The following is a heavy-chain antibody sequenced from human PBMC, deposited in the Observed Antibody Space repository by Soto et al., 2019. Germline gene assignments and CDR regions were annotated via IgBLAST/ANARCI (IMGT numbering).Heavy chain of an antibody. CDR3: ARDGWNYDYYYYMDV. Sequence: GASVKVSWEAWGYSFARYGISWGGQAPGQGLEWMGWISAYNGNTNYAQKLQGRVTMTTDTSTSTAYMELRSLRSDDTAVYYCARDGWNYDYYYYMDVWGKGTTVTVSS. V-gene: IGHV1-18*01. CDR1: GYSFARYG. J-gene: IGHJ6*03. D-gene: IGHD1-1*01. CDR2: ISAYNGNT.